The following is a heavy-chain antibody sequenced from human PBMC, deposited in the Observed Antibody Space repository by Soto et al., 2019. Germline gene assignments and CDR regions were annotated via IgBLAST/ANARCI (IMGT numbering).Heavy chain of an antibody. CDR2: IIPIFGTA. Sequence: GASVKVSCKASGGTFSSYAISWVRQAPGQGLEWMGGIIPIFGTANYAQKFQGRVTITADKSTSTAYMELSSLRSEDTAVYYCARLASTIVGVVTPLYYFDYWGQGTLVTVSS. J-gene: IGHJ4*02. V-gene: IGHV1-69*06. CDR3: ARLASTIVGVVTPLYYFDY. CDR1: GGTFSSYA. D-gene: IGHD3-3*01.